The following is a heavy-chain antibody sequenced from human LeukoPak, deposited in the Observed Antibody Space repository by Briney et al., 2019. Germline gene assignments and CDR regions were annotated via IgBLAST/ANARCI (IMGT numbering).Heavy chain of an antibody. J-gene: IGHJ4*02. CDR3: ATEGFYY. Sequence: QTGGSLRLSCAASGAAFTKYGMKWVPQAAGAGLEYISGISRSGDITHYADSVKDRFTISRDNVQNTLYLQMNSLRADDTALYYCATEGFYYWGPGTQVTVSS. CDR1: GAAFTKYG. V-gene: IGHV3-23*01. CDR2: ISRSGDIT.